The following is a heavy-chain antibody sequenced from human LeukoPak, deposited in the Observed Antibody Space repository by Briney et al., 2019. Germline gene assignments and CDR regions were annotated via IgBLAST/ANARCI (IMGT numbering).Heavy chain of an antibody. V-gene: IGHV1-69*04. CDR3: ARLREGLYHFDS. CDR1: GGTFISYA. J-gene: IGHJ4*02. Sequence: SVKVSCKASGGTFISYAISWVRQAPGQGLEWMGRIIPILGIANYAQKFQGRVTITADKSTSTAYMELSGLRSEDTAVYYCARLREGLYHFDSWGQGTLVTVSS. D-gene: IGHD2-8*01. CDR2: IIPILGIA.